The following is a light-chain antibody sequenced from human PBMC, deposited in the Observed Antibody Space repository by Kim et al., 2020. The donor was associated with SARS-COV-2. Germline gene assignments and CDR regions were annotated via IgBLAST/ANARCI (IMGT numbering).Light chain of an antibody. CDR2: RNN. J-gene: IGLJ3*02. Sequence: RQTATLTCTGNNNNVGNQGAAWLQQHQGHPPKLLSYRNNNLPSGISERFSAARSGDTASLTITGLQPEDETDYYCSAWDSSLSAWVFGGGTQLTVL. V-gene: IGLV10-54*04. CDR3: SAWDSSLSAWV. CDR1: NNNVGNQG.